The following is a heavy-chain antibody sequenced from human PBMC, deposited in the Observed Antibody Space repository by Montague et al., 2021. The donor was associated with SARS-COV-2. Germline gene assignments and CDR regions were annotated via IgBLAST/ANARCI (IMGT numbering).Heavy chain of an antibody. CDR2: IHFTGNT. Sequence: SETLSLTCSVSGGSITNHYWSWIRQPPGKGLEWIGHIHFTGNTNFSPFFSSRLTMSADTSKNQFSLKLTSVTAADTAIYFCARDRFDFGAGRQGTIDFWGQGTRSPSLQ. J-gene: IGHJ4*02. V-gene: IGHV4-4*07. CDR3: ARDRFDFGAGRQGTIDF. CDR1: GGSITNHY. D-gene: IGHD3-10*01.